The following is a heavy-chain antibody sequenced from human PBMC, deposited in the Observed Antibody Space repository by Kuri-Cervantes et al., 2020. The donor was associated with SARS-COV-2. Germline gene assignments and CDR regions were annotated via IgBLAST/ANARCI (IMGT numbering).Heavy chain of an antibody. Sequence: GGSLRLSCEASGFSFKTYAMSWVRQGPGKGLEWVSSISSSSSYIYYADSVKGRFTISRDNAKNSLYLQMNSLRAEDTAVYYCARYSSSWSYYWGQGTLVTVSS. V-gene: IGHV3-21*01. CDR2: ISSSSSYI. CDR1: GFSFKTYA. CDR3: ARYSSSWSYY. J-gene: IGHJ4*02. D-gene: IGHD6-13*01.